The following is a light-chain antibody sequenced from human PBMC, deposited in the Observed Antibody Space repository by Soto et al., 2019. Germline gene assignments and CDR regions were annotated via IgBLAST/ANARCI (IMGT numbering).Light chain of an antibody. CDR2: EAT. Sequence: QLVLTQPVSLSGSLGQSITISCTGTSNDVGGYNLVSWYQQHPGKAPKLLIYEATKRPSGVSNRFSGYKSGNTASLTISGLQADDEADYFCCSYAGVRSYVIFGGGTKLTVL. CDR3: CSYAGVRSYVI. J-gene: IGLJ2*01. CDR1: SNDVGGYNL. V-gene: IGLV2-23*01.